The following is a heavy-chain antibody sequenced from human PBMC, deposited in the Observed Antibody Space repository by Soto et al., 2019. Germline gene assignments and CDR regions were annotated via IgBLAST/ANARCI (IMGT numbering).Heavy chain of an antibody. CDR1: GYTFTRYA. CDR2: ISGYSGDI. V-gene: IGHV1-18*01. CDR3: ARGAGGYNWSPFDY. J-gene: IGHJ4*02. D-gene: IGHD1-20*01. Sequence: QVQLVQSGAEVKKPGASVKVSCMGSGYTFTRYAISWGRQAPGQGLEWMGWISGYSGDIDYAQKLQGRVTMTTDTSTSTAYMELRSLRSDDTAVYFCARGAGGYNWSPFDYWGQGTLVTVSS.